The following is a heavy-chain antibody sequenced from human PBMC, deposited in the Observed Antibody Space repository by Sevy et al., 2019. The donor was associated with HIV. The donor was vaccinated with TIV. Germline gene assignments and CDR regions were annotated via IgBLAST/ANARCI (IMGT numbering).Heavy chain of an antibody. V-gene: IGHV3-15*01. J-gene: IGHJ4*02. CDR2: IKSQTEGGTT. D-gene: IGHD3-22*01. CDR1: GFTFSNAW. Sequence: GGSLRLSCAASGFTFSNAWMSWVRQAPGKGLEWVGRIKSQTEGGTTDYAAPVKGRFTISRDESKDTLYLQMNTLKTEDTAVYYCTYYCDSSAYPGFDYWGQGTLVTVSS. CDR3: TYYCDSSAYPGFDY.